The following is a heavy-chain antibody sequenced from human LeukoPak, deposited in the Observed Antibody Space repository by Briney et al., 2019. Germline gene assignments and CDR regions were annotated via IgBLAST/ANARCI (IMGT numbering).Heavy chain of an antibody. J-gene: IGHJ4*02. CDR1: GFTFSTYA. D-gene: IGHD6-19*01. CDR3: AMGQWLVPFDY. CDR2: ISGGGGST. Sequence: GRSLRLSCAASGFTFSTYAMSWVRQAPGKGLEWVSVISGGGGSTYYADSVKGRFTISSDNSKNTLYLQMNSLRAEDTAVYYCAMGQWLVPFDYWGQGTLVTVSS. V-gene: IGHV3-23*01.